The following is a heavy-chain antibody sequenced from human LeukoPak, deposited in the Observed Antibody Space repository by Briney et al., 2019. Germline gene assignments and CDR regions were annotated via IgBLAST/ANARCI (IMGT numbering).Heavy chain of an antibody. CDR1: GGSISSYY. D-gene: IGHD6-19*01. J-gene: IGHJ4*02. V-gene: IGHV4-59*08. CDR3: ASLRIAVAGTRGYYFDY. Sequence: PSETLSLTCTVSGGSISSYYWSWIRQPPGKELEWIGYIYYSGSTNYNPSLKSRVTISVDTSKNQFSLKLSSVTAADTAVYYCASLRIAVAGTRGYYFDYWGQGTLVTVSS. CDR2: IYYSGST.